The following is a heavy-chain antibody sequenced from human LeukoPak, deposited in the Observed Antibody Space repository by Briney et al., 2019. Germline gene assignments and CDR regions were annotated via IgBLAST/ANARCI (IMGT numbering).Heavy chain of an antibody. V-gene: IGHV4-61*01. CDR1: GGSVSSGSYY. CDR2: IYYSGST. Sequence: PSETLSLSCTVSGGSVSSGSYYWSWIRQPPGKGLEWIGYIYYSGSTNYNPSLKSRVTISVDTSKNQFSLKLSSVTAADTAVYYCARDPSGYFNYWGQGTLDTVSS. CDR3: ARDPSGYFNY. D-gene: IGHD3-22*01. J-gene: IGHJ4*02.